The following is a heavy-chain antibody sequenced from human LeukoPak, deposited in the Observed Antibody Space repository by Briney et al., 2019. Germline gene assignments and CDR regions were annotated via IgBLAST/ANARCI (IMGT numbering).Heavy chain of an antibody. CDR2: IYSGGST. Sequence: GGSLRLSCAASGFTVSSNYMSWVRQAPGKGLEWVSVIYSGGSTYYADSVKGRFTISRDNSKNTLYLLMNSLRAEDTAVYYCARELSSWYRAIDYWGQGTLVTVSS. V-gene: IGHV3-66*01. CDR1: GFTVSSNY. D-gene: IGHD6-13*01. CDR3: ARELSSWYRAIDY. J-gene: IGHJ4*02.